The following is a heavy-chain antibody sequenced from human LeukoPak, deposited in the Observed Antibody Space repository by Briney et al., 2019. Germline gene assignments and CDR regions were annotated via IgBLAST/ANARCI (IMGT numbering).Heavy chain of an antibody. D-gene: IGHD3-22*01. CDR1: GFTFSSYS. V-gene: IGHV3-21*04. Sequence: GGSLRLSCAASGFTFSSYSMNWVRQAPGKGLEWVSSISSSSSYIYYSDSVKGRFTISRDNAKNTLYLQMNSLRAEDTAVYYSAKASRAMIVVVMTPFDYWGQGTLVTVSS. CDR3: AKASRAMIVVVMTPFDY. CDR2: ISSSSSYI. J-gene: IGHJ4*02.